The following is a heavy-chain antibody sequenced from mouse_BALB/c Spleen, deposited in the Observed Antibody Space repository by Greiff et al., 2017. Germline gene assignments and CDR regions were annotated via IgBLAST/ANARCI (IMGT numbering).Heavy chain of an antibody. J-gene: IGHJ2*01. CDR3: TRGGGNYPY. V-gene: IGHV1S81*02. CDR2: INPSNGGT. D-gene: IGHD2-1*01. CDR1: GYTFTSYY. Sequence: VQLVESGAELVKPGASVKLSCKASGYTFTSYYMYWVKQRPGQGLEWIGEINPSNGGTNFNEKFKSKATLTVDKSSSTAYMQLSSLTSEDSAVYYCTRGGGNYPYWGQGTTLTVSS.